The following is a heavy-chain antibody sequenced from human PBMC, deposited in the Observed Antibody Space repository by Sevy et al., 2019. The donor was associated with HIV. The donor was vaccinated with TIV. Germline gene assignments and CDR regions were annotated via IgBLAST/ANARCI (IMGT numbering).Heavy chain of an antibody. D-gene: IGHD2-21*02. CDR1: GFTFSSYS. J-gene: IGHJ4*02. Sequence: GGSLRLSCAASGFTFSSYSMNWVRQAPGKGLEWVANISSSSSTIYYADSVKGRFTISRDYAKNSLYLQMNSLREEDTAVYYCARDVVMTVKPFAYWGQGTLVTGSS. CDR3: ARDVVMTVKPFAY. V-gene: IGHV3-48*02. CDR2: ISSSSSTI.